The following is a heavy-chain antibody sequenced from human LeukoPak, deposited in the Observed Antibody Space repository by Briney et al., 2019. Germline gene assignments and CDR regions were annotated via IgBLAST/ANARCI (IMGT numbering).Heavy chain of an antibody. V-gene: IGHV3-30*04. CDR3: ARDLYYDSSGYYYGPYYYYGMDV. D-gene: IGHD3-22*01. CDR2: ISYDGSNK. CDR1: GFTFSSYA. J-gene: IGHJ6*02. Sequence: PGGSLRLSCAASGFTFSSYAMHWVRQAPGKGLGWVAVISYDGSNKYYADSVKGRFTISRDNSKNTLYLQMNSLRAEDTAVYYCARDLYYDSSGYYYGPYYYYGMDVRGQGTTVTVSS.